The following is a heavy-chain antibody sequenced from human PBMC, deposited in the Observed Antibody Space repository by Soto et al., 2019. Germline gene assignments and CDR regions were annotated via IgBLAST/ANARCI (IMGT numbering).Heavy chain of an antibody. CDR3: ARGGYSSGWFRF. D-gene: IGHD6-19*01. V-gene: IGHV4-34*01. CDR1: GGSFRGYH. Sequence: SETLSLTCAVHGGSFRGYHWAWIRQPPGKGLEWVGEINNSGSTNDNPSLKSRVTISRDTSKNQFSLSLSSVTAADTAIYYCARGGYSSGWFRFWGQGILVTVSS. J-gene: IGHJ4*02. CDR2: INNSGST.